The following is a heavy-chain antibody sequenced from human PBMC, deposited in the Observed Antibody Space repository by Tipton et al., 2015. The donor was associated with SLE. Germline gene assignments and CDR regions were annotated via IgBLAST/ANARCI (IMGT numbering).Heavy chain of an antibody. J-gene: IGHJ4*02. CDR1: AGSFSGYY. CDR3: ARVGGGLVGAIDY. V-gene: IGHV4-34*01. D-gene: IGHD1-26*01. CDR2: INHSGST. Sequence: TLSLTCAVYAGSFSGYYWSWIRQPPGKGLEWIGEINHSGSTNYNPSLKSRVTISVDTSKNQFSLKLSSVTAADTAVYYCARVGGGLVGAIDYWGQGTPVTVSS.